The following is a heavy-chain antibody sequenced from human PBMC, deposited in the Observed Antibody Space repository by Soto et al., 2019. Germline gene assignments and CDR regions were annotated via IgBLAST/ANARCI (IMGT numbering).Heavy chain of an antibody. CDR3: AKDKEPDGVWDIDF. V-gene: IGHV3-23*01. CDR2: IIGGNGDT. Sequence: GGSLRLSCAASGFTFRSYTVSWVRQAPGKGLEWVSSIIGGNGDTFYAASVTGRFTISRDISKSTLYLQMNGLRVEDTAIYYCAKDKEPDGVWDIDFWGHGTLVTVSS. J-gene: IGHJ4*01. CDR1: GFTFRSYT. D-gene: IGHD4-17*01.